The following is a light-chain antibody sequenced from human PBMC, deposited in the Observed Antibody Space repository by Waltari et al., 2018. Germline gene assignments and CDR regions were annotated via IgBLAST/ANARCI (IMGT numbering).Light chain of an antibody. J-gene: IGLJ2*01. CDR1: NIGSKS. Sequence: SSVLTQPPSVSVAPGQTATITCGGNNIGSKSVHWYQPKPGQAPVLVVYDDDVRPSGIPGRISGSNSANTATLTINRVEVGDEAAYFCQVWDNYADHVIFGGGTKLTVL. CDR3: QVWDNYADHVI. CDR2: DDD. V-gene: IGLV3-21*02.